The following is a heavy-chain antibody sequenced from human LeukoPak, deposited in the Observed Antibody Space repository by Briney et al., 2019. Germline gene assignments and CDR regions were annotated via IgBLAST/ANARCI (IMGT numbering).Heavy chain of an antibody. Sequence: PGGSLRLSCAASGFSFSSYGMHWVRQAPGKGLVWVSRINSDGTSTSYADSVKGRFTMSRDNAKNTLYLQMNSLRAEDMAVYYCARVSYGDSGYFDYWGQGTLVTVSS. D-gene: IGHD4-17*01. V-gene: IGHV3-74*01. CDR1: GFSFSSYG. CDR2: INSDGTST. CDR3: ARVSYGDSGYFDY. J-gene: IGHJ4*02.